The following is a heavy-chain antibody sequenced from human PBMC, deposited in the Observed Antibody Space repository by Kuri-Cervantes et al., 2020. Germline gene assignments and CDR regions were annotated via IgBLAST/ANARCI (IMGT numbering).Heavy chain of an antibody. Sequence: SQTLSLTCAISGDSVSSNSAAWNWIRQSPSRGLEWLGRTYYRSKWYNDYAVSVKSRITINPDTSQNQFSLQLNSENFEDTAVYYCARGGYYDSSGQDTDAFDIWGQGTMVTVSS. CDR2: TYYRSKWYN. CDR3: ARGGYYDSSGQDTDAFDI. CDR1: GDSVSSNSAA. V-gene: IGHV6-1*01. J-gene: IGHJ3*02. D-gene: IGHD3-22*01.